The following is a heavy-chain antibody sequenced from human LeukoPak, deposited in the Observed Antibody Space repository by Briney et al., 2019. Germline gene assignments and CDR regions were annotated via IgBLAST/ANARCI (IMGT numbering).Heavy chain of an antibody. J-gene: IGHJ4*02. CDR1: GYTFTSYA. V-gene: IGHV1-3*03. CDR3: ARDLSHRYYHRTGYAFDY. D-gene: IGHD3-22*01. CDR2: INAGNGNT. Sequence: ASVKVSCKASGYTFTSYAMHWVRQAPGQRLEWMGWINAGNGNTKYSQEFQGRVTITRDTSASTAYMELSSLRSEDTAVYYCARDLSHRYYHRTGYAFDYWGQGTLVTVSS.